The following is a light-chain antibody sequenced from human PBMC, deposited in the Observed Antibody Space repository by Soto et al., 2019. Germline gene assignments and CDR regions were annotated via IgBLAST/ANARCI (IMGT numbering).Light chain of an antibody. CDR3: QQYTSYSRA. CDR2: DAS. CDR1: QSISHF. J-gene: IGKJ1*01. Sequence: DIQMTQYPSTLSASGGDRVTITCRASQSISHFLARYQQKPGKVPKLLIYDASNLGSGVPSRFSGSGSGTDFTLTISGLQPDDFTTYYCQQYTSYSRAFGQGTKVDIK. V-gene: IGKV1-5*01.